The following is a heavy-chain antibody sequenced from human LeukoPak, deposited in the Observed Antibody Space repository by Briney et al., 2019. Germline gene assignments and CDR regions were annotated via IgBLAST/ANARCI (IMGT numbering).Heavy chain of an antibody. CDR1: GGTFSSYA. CDR3: ARDNVDTAMVLYYYGMDV. Sequence: GASVKVSCKASGGTFSSYAISWVRQAPGQGLEWMGRIIPILGIANYARKFQGRVTITADKSTSTAYMELSSLRSEDTAVYYCARDNVDTAMVLYYYGMDVWGQGTTVTVSS. CDR2: IIPILGIA. J-gene: IGHJ6*02. D-gene: IGHD5-18*01. V-gene: IGHV1-69*04.